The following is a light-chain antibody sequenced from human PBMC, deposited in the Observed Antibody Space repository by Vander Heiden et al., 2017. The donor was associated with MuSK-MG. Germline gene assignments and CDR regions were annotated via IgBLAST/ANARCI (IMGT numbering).Light chain of an antibody. Sequence: DIQMTQSPSSLSAFVGDRITITCRASENIYIYLNWYQQKPGKAPKVLIYGASTLQRGVPSRFGGSGSGTDFTLTITNLQPEDSATYYCQQSYSSLTFGGGTKVEI. CDR3: QQSYSSLT. CDR2: GAS. J-gene: IGKJ4*01. V-gene: IGKV1-39*01. CDR1: ENIYIY.